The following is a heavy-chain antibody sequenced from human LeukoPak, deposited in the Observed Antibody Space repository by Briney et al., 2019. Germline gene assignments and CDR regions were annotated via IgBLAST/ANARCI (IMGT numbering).Heavy chain of an antibody. CDR3: ARMYNWNDNYYFDY. J-gene: IGHJ4*02. D-gene: IGHD1-1*01. V-gene: IGHV1-69*13. CDR1: GGTFSSYA. Sequence: SVKVSCKASGGTFSSYAISWVRQAPGQGLEWMGGIIPIFGTANYAQKFQGRVTITADESTSTAHMELSSLRSEDTAVYYCARMYNWNDNYYFDYWGQGTLVTVSS. CDR2: IIPIFGTA.